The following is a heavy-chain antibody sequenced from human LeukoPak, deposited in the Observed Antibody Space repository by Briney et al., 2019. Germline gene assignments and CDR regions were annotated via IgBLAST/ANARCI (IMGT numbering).Heavy chain of an antibody. D-gene: IGHD6-13*01. CDR1: GGSISSYY. CDR3: ARAGSWKLNFDY. J-gene: IGHJ4*02. CDR2: IYYSGNT. Sequence: SETLSLTCTVSGGSISSYYWSWIRQPPGKGLEWIGYIYYSGNTNYNPSLKTRVTISVDTSKNQFSLKLSSVTAADTAVYYCARAGSWKLNFDYWGQGTLSPSPQ. V-gene: IGHV4-59*01.